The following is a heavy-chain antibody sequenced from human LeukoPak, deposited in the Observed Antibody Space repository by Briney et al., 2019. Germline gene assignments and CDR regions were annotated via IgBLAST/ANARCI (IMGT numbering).Heavy chain of an antibody. V-gene: IGHV3-48*04. CDR3: AREYGAAAPRNAFDI. J-gene: IGHJ3*02. Sequence: GGSLRLSCVASGFYFGGHAMHWLRQAPGKGLEWVAYITYGSDTIFYADSVKGRFTVSRDNAKNSLYLQMNSLRAEDTTVYYCAREYGAAAPRNAFDIWGQGTMVTVSS. CDR2: ITYGSDTI. CDR1: GFYFGGHA. D-gene: IGHD6-13*01.